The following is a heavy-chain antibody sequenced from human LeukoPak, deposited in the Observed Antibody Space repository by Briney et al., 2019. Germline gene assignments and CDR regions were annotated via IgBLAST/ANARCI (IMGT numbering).Heavy chain of an antibody. CDR2: IYSGGST. D-gene: IGHD3-22*01. CDR1: GFTVSSNY. V-gene: IGHV3-53*01. Sequence: GGSLRLSCAASGFTVSSNYMSWVRQAPGKGVEWVSVIYSGGSTYYADSVKGRFTISRDNSKNTLYLQMNSLRAEDTAVYYCAKDYDSSGYFDYWGQGTLVTASS. J-gene: IGHJ4*02. CDR3: AKDYDSSGYFDY.